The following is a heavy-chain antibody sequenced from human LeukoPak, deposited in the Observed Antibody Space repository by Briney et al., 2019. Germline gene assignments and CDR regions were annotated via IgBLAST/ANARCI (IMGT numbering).Heavy chain of an antibody. CDR1: GGSISSGGYS. CDR2: IYHSGST. V-gene: IGHV4-30-2*01. D-gene: IGHD4-17*01. CDR3: ARGDGPEDYGDYVVHPGAFDY. Sequence: PSETLSLTCAVSGGSISSGGYSWSWIRQPPGKGLEWIGYIYHSGSTYYNPSLKSRVTISVDRSKNQFSLKLSSVTAADTAVYYCARGDGPEDYGDYVVHPGAFDYWGQGTLVTVSP. J-gene: IGHJ4*02.